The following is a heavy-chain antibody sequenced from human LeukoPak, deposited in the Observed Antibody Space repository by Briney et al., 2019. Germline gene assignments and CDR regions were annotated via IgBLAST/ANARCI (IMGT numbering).Heavy chain of an antibody. J-gene: IGHJ4*02. V-gene: IGHV3-30*02. D-gene: IGHD3-22*01. Sequence: PGGSLRLSCAASGFTFSSYGMHWVRQAPGKGLEWVAFIRYDGSNKYYADSVKGRFTISRDNSKNTLYLQMNSLRAEDTAVYYCAKGTPLDRFTMIEALDYWGQGTLVTVSS. CDR3: AKGTPLDRFTMIEALDY. CDR1: GFTFSSYG. CDR2: IRYDGSNK.